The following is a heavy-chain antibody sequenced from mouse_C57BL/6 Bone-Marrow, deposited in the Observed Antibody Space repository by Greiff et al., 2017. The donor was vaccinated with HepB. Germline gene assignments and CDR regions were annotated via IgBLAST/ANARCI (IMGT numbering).Heavy chain of an antibody. J-gene: IGHJ3*01. Sequence: QVQLQQSGAELVKPGASVKMSCKASGYTFTSYWITWVKQRPGQGLEWIGDIYPGSGSTNYNEKFKSKATLTVDTSSSTAYMQLSSLTSEDSAVYYCAAYDYDWAWFAYWGQGTLVTVSA. CDR2: IYPGSGST. CDR1: GYTFTSYW. V-gene: IGHV1-55*01. D-gene: IGHD2-4*01. CDR3: AAYDYDWAWFAY.